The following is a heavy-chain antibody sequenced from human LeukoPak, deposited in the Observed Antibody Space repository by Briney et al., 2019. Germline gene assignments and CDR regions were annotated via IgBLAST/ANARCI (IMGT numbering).Heavy chain of an antibody. J-gene: IGHJ5*02. D-gene: IGHD3-16*01. CDR3: AREKNGGVVSP. CDR1: GRPIRSYY. CDR2: IYYSGST. Sequence: SDTLSLTCSVSGRPIRSYYWSWLRQPPGKGLEWIGYIYYSGSTNYNPSLKSRVTISVETSKNQCSLKLSSVTAADTAVYYCAREKNGGVVSPWGQGTLVTVSS. V-gene: IGHV4-59*01.